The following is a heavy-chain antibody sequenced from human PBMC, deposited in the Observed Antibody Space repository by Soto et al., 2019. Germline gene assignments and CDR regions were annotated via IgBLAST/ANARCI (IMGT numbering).Heavy chain of an antibody. CDR2: IWYDGSNK. Sequence: QVQLVESGGGVVQPGRSLRLSCAASGFTFSSYAMHWVRQAPGKGLEWVAVIWYDGSNKYYADSVRGRFTISRDNSKNTLYLHMNSLRAEDTAVYYCARSGGVIITQWHFDLWGRGTLVTVSS. D-gene: IGHD3-3*01. J-gene: IGHJ2*01. V-gene: IGHV3-33*01. CDR1: GFTFSSYA. CDR3: ARSGGVIITQWHFDL.